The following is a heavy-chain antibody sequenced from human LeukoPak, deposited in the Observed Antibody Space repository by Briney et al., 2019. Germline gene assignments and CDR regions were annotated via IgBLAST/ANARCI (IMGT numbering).Heavy chain of an antibody. CDR3: ARHVTSVGPDY. CDR1: GGSISSYY. J-gene: IGHJ4*02. D-gene: IGHD4-23*01. Sequence: SETLSLTCTVSGGSISSYYWTWIRQPPGKGLEWIGYIYYSGSTNYNPSLKSRVTISVDTSKDQFSLKLSSVTAADTAVYYCARHVTSVGPDYWGQGTLVTVSS. CDR2: IYYSGST. V-gene: IGHV4-59*01.